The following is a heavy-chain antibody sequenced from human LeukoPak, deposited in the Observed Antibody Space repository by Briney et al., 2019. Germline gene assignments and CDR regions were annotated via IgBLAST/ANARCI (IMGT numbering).Heavy chain of an antibody. CDR2: ISSSSSYI. V-gene: IGHV3-21*01. CDR1: GFTFSSYS. D-gene: IGHD1-26*01. Sequence: GGSLRLSCAASGFTFSSYSMNWVRQAPGEGLEWVSSISSSSSYIYYADSVKGRFTISRDNAKNSLYLQMNSLRAEDTAVYYCARKVGATRGYFDLWGRGTLVTVSS. CDR3: ARKVGATRGYFDL. J-gene: IGHJ2*01.